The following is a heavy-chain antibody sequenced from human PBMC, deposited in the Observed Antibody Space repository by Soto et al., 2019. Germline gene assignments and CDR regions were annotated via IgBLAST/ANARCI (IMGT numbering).Heavy chain of an antibody. CDR2: MNPNSGNT. CDR3: ARGPYSSSWYQVNWFDP. Sequence: ASVKVSCRASGYTFTGYYINWVRQATGQGLEWMGWMNPNSGNTGYAQKFQGRVTMTRNTSISTAYMELSSLRSEDTAVYYCARGPYSSSWYQVNWFDPWGQGTLVTVSS. J-gene: IGHJ5*02. CDR1: GYTFTGYY. D-gene: IGHD6-13*01. V-gene: IGHV1-8*02.